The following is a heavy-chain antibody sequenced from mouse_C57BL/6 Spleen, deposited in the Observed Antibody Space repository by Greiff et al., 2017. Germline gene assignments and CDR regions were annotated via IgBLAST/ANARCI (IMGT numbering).Heavy chain of an antibody. D-gene: IGHD1-1*01. J-gene: IGHJ3*01. CDR3: ASPYGSSRAWFAY. Sequence: VQLQQSGAELARPGASVKLSCKASGYTFTSYGISWVKQRTGQGLEWIGEIYPRSGNTYYNEKFKGKATLTADKSSSTAYMELRSLTSEDSAVFFCASPYGSSRAWFAYWGPGTLVTVSA. CDR1: GYTFTSYG. CDR2: IYPRSGNT. V-gene: IGHV1-81*01.